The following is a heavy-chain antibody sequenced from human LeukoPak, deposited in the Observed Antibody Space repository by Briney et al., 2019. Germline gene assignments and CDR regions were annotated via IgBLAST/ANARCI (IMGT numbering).Heavy chain of an antibody. CDR1: GGSIRSYY. J-gene: IGHJ3*02. CDR2: IYYSGST. CDR3: ARQLLPWVAVAGTEQAFDI. V-gene: IGHV4-59*08. D-gene: IGHD6-19*01. Sequence: PSETLSLTCTVSGGSIRSYYWSWIRQPPGKGLEWIGYIYYSGSTNYNPSLKSRVTISVDTSKNQFSLKLSSVTAADTAVYYCARQLLPWVAVAGTEQAFDIWGQGTMVTVSS.